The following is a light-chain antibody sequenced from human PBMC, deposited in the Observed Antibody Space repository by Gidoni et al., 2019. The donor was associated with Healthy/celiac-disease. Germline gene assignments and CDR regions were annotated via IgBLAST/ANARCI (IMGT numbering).Light chain of an antibody. J-gene: IGKJ2*01. CDR1: QRVSSY. CDR3: QQRSNWPPT. V-gene: IGKV3-11*01. CDR2: DAS. Sequence: EIVLTQSPATLSLSPGERATLACRASQRVSSYLAWYQQKPGQAPRLLIYDASNRATGIPARFSGSGSGTDFTLTISSLEPEDFAVYYCQQRSNWPPTCGQGTKLEIK.